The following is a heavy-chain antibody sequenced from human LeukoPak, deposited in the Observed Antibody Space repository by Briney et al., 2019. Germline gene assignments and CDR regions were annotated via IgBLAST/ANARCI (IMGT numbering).Heavy chain of an antibody. CDR1: GGTFSSYA. CDR3: ARVQVVVAATRAFDI. Sequence: SVKVSCKASGGTFSSYAISWVRQAPGQGLEWMGGIIPIFGTENYAQKFQGRVTITADKSTNTAYMELSRLRSEDTAVYYCARVQVVVAATRAFDIWGQGTMVTVSS. V-gene: IGHV1-69*06. J-gene: IGHJ3*02. CDR2: IIPIFGTE. D-gene: IGHD2-15*01.